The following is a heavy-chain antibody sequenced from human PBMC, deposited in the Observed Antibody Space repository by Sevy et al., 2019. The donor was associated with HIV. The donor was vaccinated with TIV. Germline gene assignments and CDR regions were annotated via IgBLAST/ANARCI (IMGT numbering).Heavy chain of an antibody. J-gene: IGHJ6*02. CDR1: GFTFRNYW. CDR3: ARQYYYGSGRIFYYGMDV. V-gene: IGHV3-74*01. D-gene: IGHD3-10*01. Sequence: GGSLRLSCVASGFTFRNYWMHWVRQDPGKGLVWVSRLDSDDGSKAYADSVKGRFTISRDNAKSTLYLQMNSLRAEDTAVYYCARQYYYGSGRIFYYGMDVWGQGTTVTVSS. CDR2: LDSDDGSK.